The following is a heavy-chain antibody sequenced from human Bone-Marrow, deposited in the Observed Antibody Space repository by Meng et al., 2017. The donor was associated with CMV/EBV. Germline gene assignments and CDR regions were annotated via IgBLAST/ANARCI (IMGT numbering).Heavy chain of an antibody. CDR3: ARDPIFGVVPANWFDP. Sequence: ASVKVSCKASGYTFTGYYMHWVRQAPGQGLEWMGWINPNSGGTNYAQKFQGRVTMTRDTSISTAYMELSSLRSEDTAVYYCARDPIFGVVPANWFDPWGQGPLVTVSS. V-gene: IGHV1-2*02. CDR2: INPNSGGT. CDR1: GYTFTGYY. J-gene: IGHJ5*02. D-gene: IGHD3-3*01.